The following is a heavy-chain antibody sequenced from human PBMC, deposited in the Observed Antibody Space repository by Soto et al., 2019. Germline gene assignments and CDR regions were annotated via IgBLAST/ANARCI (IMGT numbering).Heavy chain of an antibody. D-gene: IGHD6-13*01. V-gene: IGHV3-73*01. Sequence: GGSLRLSCAASGFTFSGSAMHWVRQASGKGLEWVGRIRSKANSYATAYAASVKGRFTISRDDSKNTVYLQMNSLKTEDTAVYYCTSTTSRRIAAAAFDIWGQGTMVTVSS. CDR1: GFTFSGSA. J-gene: IGHJ3*02. CDR3: TSTTSRRIAAAAFDI. CDR2: IRSKANSYAT.